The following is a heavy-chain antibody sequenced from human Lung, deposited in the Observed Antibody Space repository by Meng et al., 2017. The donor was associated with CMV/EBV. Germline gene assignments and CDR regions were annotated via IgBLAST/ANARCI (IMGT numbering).Heavy chain of an antibody. J-gene: IGHJ4*02. D-gene: IGHD2-15*01. CDR3: ARVGGCSGGGCYHRLFDY. Sequence: HVPPQESGPGLVKPSQTLSLTRTVSGGSISSGDYYWSWIRQPPGKGLEWIGYIYYTGSTYYNPSLKSRVIISVDTSKNQFSLKLNSVTAADTAVYYCARVGGCSGGGCYHRLFDYWGQGTLVTVSS. CDR1: GGSISSGDYY. V-gene: IGHV4-30-4*01. CDR2: IYYTGST.